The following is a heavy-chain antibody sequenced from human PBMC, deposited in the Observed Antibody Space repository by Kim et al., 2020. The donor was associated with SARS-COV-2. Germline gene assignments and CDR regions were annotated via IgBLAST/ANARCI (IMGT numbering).Heavy chain of an antibody. Sequence: KGRFTISGDNSKNTLYLQMNSMRAEDTAVYYCARDLEEYYDFWSGSYGMDVWGQGTTVTVSS. CDR3: ARDLEEYYDFWSGSYGMDV. V-gene: IGHV3-30*01. J-gene: IGHJ6*02. D-gene: IGHD3-3*01.